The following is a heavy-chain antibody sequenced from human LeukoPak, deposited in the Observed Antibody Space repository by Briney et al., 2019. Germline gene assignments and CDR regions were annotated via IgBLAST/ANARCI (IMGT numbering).Heavy chain of an antibody. CDR3: TTAGLGDY. CDR1: GLIFSSYW. V-gene: IGHV3-7*01. CDR2: IKKDGSEM. Sequence: GGSLRLSCAASGLIFSSYWMSWVRQAPGKGLEWVANIKKDGSEMYYVDSVKGRFTISRDNAKNSLYLQMNSLRAEDTAVYYCTTAGLGDYWGQGTLVTVSS. J-gene: IGHJ4*02.